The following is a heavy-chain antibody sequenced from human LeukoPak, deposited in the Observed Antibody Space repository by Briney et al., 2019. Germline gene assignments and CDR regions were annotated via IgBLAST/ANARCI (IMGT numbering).Heavy chain of an antibody. D-gene: IGHD4-23*01. J-gene: IGHJ5*01. V-gene: IGHV4-59*01. CDR1: SDSMRSFY. CDR2: ISHSGYT. Sequence: PSETLSLKCTVSSDSMRSFYWGWLRHAPGKGLEWMGFISHSGYTSYSPSLKSRVAISVDTSKRHFSLRLSSMTAADTAIYYCARGRNDNGGMFFDSWAQGNLVTVSS. CDR3: ARGRNDNGGMFFDS.